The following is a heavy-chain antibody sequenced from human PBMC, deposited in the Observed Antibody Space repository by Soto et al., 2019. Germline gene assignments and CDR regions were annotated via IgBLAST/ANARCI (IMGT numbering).Heavy chain of an antibody. CDR1: GFTFENYA. CDR2: ISGSGGTT. J-gene: IGHJ4*02. V-gene: IGHV3-23*01. D-gene: IGHD6-6*01. Sequence: PGGSLRLSCVASGFTFENYAMSWVRQAPGKGLEWVSAISGSGGTTYYSDSVKGRFTISRDNSKNTLYLQMNSLRAEDTAVYYCAKTRYSSSSVFDYWGQGTLVTVSS. CDR3: AKTRYSSSSVFDY.